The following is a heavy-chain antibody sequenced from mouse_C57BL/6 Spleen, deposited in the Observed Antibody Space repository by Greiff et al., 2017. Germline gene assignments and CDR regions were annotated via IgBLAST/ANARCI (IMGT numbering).Heavy chain of an antibody. Sequence: EVKLEESGPGLVKPSQSLSLTCSVTGYSITSGYYWNWIRQFPGNKLEWMGYISYDGSNNYNPSLQNRISITRDTSKNQFFLKLNSVTTEDTATYYCARDKVYYGSSYAMDYWGQGTSVTVSS. J-gene: IGHJ4*01. D-gene: IGHD1-1*01. V-gene: IGHV3-6*01. CDR1: GYSITSGYY. CDR3: ARDKVYYGSSYAMDY. CDR2: ISYDGSN.